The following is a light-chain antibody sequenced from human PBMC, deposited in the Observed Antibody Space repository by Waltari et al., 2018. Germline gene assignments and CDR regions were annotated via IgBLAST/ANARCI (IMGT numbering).Light chain of an antibody. CDR1: ESIGRK. Sequence: ILLTQSPASLSVSPYERATLSCRAIESIGRKLAWYQVRPGQAPRLRIYGASTRAIGVSDRFSGSGSGTEFTLTISSLLSEDFVIYYCQQYYKWPLTFGGGTKVEIK. J-gene: IGKJ4*01. CDR2: GAS. CDR3: QQYYKWPLT. V-gene: IGKV3-15*01.